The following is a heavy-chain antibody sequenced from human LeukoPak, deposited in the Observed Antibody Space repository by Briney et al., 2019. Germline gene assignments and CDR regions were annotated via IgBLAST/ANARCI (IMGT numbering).Heavy chain of an antibody. CDR2: ISFSGSDI. CDR1: GFTFSDYY. J-gene: IGHJ3*02. V-gene: IGHV3-11*01. Sequence: AGGSLRLSCAASGFTFSDYYMTWIRQAPGKGLEWVSYISFSGSDIYYADSVKGRFTISRDNAKNSLYLQMNSLRAEDTAVYYCARACRSYWCGGFDIWGQGTMVTASS. D-gene: IGHD2-15*01. CDR3: ARACRSYWCGGFDI.